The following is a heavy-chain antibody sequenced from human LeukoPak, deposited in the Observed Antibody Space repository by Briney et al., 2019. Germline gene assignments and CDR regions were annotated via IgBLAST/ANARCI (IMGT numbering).Heavy chain of an antibody. V-gene: IGHV4-39*07. CDR2: IYSSGNT. CDR3: ANEIAVAGTSHFDY. CDR1: GASISSSNYY. J-gene: IGHJ4*02. Sequence: PSETLSLTCAVSGASISSSNYYWGWVRQSPGTGLEWIGNIYSSGNTYYNASLKSRVTMYIDTSKNQFSLKLSSVTAADTAVYYCANEIAVAGTSHFDYWGQGTLVTVSS. D-gene: IGHD6-19*01.